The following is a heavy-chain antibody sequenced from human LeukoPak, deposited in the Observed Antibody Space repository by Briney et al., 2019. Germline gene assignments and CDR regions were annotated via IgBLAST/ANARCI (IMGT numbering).Heavy chain of an antibody. CDR3: ARDISLLLGAYTAPFDN. CDR2: IYTSGST. Sequence: SETLSLTCTVSGGSISSYYWSWIRQPAGKGLEWIGRIYTSGSTNYNPSLKSRVTISVDTSKNQFSLKLSSVTAADTAVYYCARDISLLLGAYTAPFDNWGQGTLVAVSS. V-gene: IGHV4-4*07. CDR1: GGSISSYY. J-gene: IGHJ4*02. D-gene: IGHD1-26*01.